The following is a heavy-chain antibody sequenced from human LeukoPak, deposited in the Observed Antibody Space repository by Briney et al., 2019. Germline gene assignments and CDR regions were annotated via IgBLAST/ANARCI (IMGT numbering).Heavy chain of an antibody. CDR3: AKEVRPYSRSLPGDY. V-gene: IGHV3-7*01. CDR1: GFTFSSYW. Sequence: GGSLRLSCAASGFTFSSYWMSWVRQAPGKGLEWVANIKQDGSEKYYVDSVKGRFTLSRDNSKNTLYLQMNSLRAEDTAVYYCAKEVRPYSRSLPGDYWGQGTLVTVSS. CDR2: IKQDGSEK. J-gene: IGHJ4*02. D-gene: IGHD6-6*01.